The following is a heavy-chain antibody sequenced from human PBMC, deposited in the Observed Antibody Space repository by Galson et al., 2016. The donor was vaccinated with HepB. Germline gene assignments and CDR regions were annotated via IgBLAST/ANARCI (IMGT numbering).Heavy chain of an antibody. Sequence: SLRLSCAASGFTFSSYAMHWVRQAPGKGLECVSAISRNGGSTYYANSVKGRFTISRDNSKNTLYLQMGSLRAEDMAVYYCARSLTLYCISTTCYGNYYGMDVWGQGTTVTVSS. J-gene: IGHJ6*02. CDR1: GFTFSSYA. V-gene: IGHV3-64*01. CDR2: ISRNGGST. D-gene: IGHD2-2*01. CDR3: ARSLTLYCISTTCYGNYYGMDV.